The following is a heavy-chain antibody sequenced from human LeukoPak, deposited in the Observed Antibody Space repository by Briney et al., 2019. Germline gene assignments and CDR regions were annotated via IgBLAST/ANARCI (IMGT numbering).Heavy chain of an antibody. J-gene: IGHJ4*02. CDR1: GYTFTGYY. CDR2: INSNSGGT. D-gene: IGHD3-22*01. V-gene: IGHV1-2*06. CDR3: ARDPGSGYYYDY. Sequence: ASVKVSCKASGYTFTGYYMHWVRQAPGQGLEWRGRINSNSGGTNYAQKFQGRVTMTRDTSISTAYMELSRLRSDDTAVYYCARDPGSGYYYDYWGQGTLVTVSS.